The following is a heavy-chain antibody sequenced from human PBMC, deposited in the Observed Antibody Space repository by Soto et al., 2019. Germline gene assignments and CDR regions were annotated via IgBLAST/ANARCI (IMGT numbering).Heavy chain of an antibody. CDR2: IYYSGST. J-gene: IGHJ4*02. D-gene: IGHD5-18*01. V-gene: IGHV4-59*01. Sequence: SETLSLTCTVSGGSIRSYYWTWIRQPPGKGLEWIGYIYYSGSTHYNPSLQNRVTMSIDTSKNQVSLKVNSVTAADTAVYYCARDHPHSYGVYYFDYWGQGTPVTVSS. CDR3: ARDHPHSYGVYYFDY. CDR1: GGSIRSYY.